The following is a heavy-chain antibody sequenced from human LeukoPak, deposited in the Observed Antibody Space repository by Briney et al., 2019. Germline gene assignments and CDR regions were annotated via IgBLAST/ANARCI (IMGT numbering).Heavy chain of an antibody. CDR3: TTGRDSSSWYGDNWFDP. CDR1: GFTFSGSA. CDR2: IRSKANSYAT. Sequence: GGSLRLSCAASGFTFSGSAMHWVRQASGKGLEWVGRIRSKANSYATAYAASVKGRFTISRDDSKNTAYLQMNSLKTEDTAVYYCTTGRDSSSWYGDNWFDPWGQGTLVTVSS. V-gene: IGHV3-73*01. J-gene: IGHJ5*02. D-gene: IGHD6-13*01.